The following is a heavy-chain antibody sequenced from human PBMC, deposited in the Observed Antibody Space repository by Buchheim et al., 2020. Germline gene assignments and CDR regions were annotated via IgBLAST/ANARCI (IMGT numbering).Heavy chain of an antibody. Sequence: QVQLVESGGGVVQPGRSLRLSCAASGFIFSSYGMHWVRQAPGKGLEWVAVIWYDGSNKYYADSVKGRFTISRDNSKNTLYLQMSSLRVEDTAAYHCARDRYCTSTSCLPFPVVWGQGTT. CDR2: IWYDGSNK. V-gene: IGHV3-33*01. CDR3: ARDRYCTSTSCLPFPVV. D-gene: IGHD2-2*01. CDR1: GFIFSSYG. J-gene: IGHJ6*02.